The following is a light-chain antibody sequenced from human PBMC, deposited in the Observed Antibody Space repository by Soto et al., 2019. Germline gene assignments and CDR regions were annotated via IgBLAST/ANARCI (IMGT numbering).Light chain of an antibody. CDR2: EVS. CDR3: SSYTSDSTWV. V-gene: IGLV2-14*01. Sequence: QSALTQPASVSGSPGQSITISCTGSNSDVGGYDYVSWYQQHPGKAPKLMIYEVSNRPSGVSSRFSGSKSGKTASLAISGLQAEDEADYYCSSYTSDSTWVFGGGTKLTVL. J-gene: IGLJ3*02. CDR1: NSDVGGYDY.